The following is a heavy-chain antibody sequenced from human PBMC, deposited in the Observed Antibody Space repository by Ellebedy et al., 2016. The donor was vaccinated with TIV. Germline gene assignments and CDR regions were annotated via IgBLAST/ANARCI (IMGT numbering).Heavy chain of an antibody. CDR3: AKGAGWYNY. V-gene: IGHV4-59*01. CDR1: SGSLSSGY. J-gene: IGHJ4*01. Sequence: MPSETLSLTCTVSSGSLSSGYWSWLRQPPGEGLEWIGYIYYSGAANYNPTLRSRVTISLDSSKSQYSLKVSSVTAADTAVYYCAKGAGWYNYWGHGILVTVSS. CDR2: IYYSGAA. D-gene: IGHD6-19*01.